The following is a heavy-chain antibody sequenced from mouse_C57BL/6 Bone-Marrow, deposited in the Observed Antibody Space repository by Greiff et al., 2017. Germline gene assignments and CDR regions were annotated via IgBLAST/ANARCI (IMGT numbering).Heavy chain of an antibody. CDR2: ISDGGSYT. CDR1: GFTFSSYA. D-gene: IGHD1-1*01. V-gene: IGHV5-4*01. J-gene: IGHJ4*01. CDR3: ARDGDGFYYGSIYYAMDY. Sequence: EVHLVESGGGLVKPGGSLKLSCAASGFTFSSYAMSWVRQTPEKRLEWVATISDGGSYTYYPDNVKGRFTISRDNAKNNLYLQMSHLKSEDTAMYYCARDGDGFYYGSIYYAMDYWGQGTSVTVSS.